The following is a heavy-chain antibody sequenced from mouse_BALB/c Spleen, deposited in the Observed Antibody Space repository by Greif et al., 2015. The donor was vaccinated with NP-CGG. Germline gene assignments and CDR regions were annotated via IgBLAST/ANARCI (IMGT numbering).Heavy chain of an antibody. D-gene: IGHD1-2*01. CDR1: GYSITSGYY. Sequence: VQLQQSGPGLVKPSQSLSLTCSVTGYSITSGYYWNWIRQFPGNKLEWMGYISYDGSNNYNPSLKNRISITRDTSKNQFFLKLNSVTTEDTATYYCARGITTAFDYWGQGTTLTVSS. CDR3: ARGITTAFDY. J-gene: IGHJ2*01. CDR2: ISYDGSN. V-gene: IGHV3-6*02.